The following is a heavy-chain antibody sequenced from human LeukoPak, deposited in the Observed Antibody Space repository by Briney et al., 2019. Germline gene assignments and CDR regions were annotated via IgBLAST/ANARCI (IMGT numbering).Heavy chain of an antibody. CDR2: INPNSGGT. J-gene: IGHJ5*02. D-gene: IGHD1-26*01. CDR1: GYTFTDYY. Sequence: ASVKVSCKASGYTFTDYYMHWVRQAPGQGLEWMGWINPNSGGTNYTQKFQGRVTMTRDTSISTAYMELSRLRSDDTAVYYCARVSGDLGGFDPWGQGTLVTVSS. CDR3: ARVSGDLGGFDP. V-gene: IGHV1-2*02.